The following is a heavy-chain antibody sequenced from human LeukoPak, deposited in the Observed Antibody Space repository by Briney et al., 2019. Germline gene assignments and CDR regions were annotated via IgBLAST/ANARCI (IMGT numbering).Heavy chain of an antibody. CDR1: GGSISSGPYY. CDR2: MYTSGST. Sequence: SQTLSLTCTVSGGSISSGPYYWSWIRQPAGKGLEWIGRMYTSGSTNYNPSLKSRVTISVDTSKNQFSLKLSSVTAADTAVYYCARDRIQIPAATDDAFDIWGQGTMVTVSS. J-gene: IGHJ3*02. D-gene: IGHD2-2*01. CDR3: ARDRIQIPAATDDAFDI. V-gene: IGHV4-61*02.